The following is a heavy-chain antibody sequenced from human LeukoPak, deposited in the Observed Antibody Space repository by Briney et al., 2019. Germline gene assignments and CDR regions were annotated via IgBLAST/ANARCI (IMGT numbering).Heavy chain of an antibody. CDR2: IYYSGSS. Sequence: KTSETLSLTCTVSGGSISSYYWSWIRQPPGKGLEWIGYIYYSGSSNYNPSLKSRVTISVDTSKNQFSLKLSSVTAADTAVYYCARVPRSYYYYYYMDVWGKGTTVTVSS. J-gene: IGHJ6*03. V-gene: IGHV4-59*01. CDR3: ARVPRSYYYYYYMDV. CDR1: GGSISSYY.